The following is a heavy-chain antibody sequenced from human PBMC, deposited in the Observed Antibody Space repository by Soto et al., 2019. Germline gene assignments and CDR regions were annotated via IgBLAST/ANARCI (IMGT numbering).Heavy chain of an antibody. CDR1: GFTFSSYA. CDR2: ISYDGSNK. D-gene: IGHD2-2*01. CDR3: ACSGGYCISTSCYSGFDY. J-gene: IGHJ4*02. Sequence: PGGSLRLSCAASGFTFSSYAMHWVRQAPGKGLEWVAVISYDGSNKYYADSVKGRFTISRDNSKNTLYLQMNSLRAEDTAVYYCACSGGYCISTSCYSGFDYWGQGTLVTVSS. V-gene: IGHV3-30-3*01.